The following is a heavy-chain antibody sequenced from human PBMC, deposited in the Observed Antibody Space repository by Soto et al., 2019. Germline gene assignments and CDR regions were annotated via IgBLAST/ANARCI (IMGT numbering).Heavy chain of an antibody. D-gene: IGHD5-12*01. CDR1: GYTFTTYV. Sequence: ASVKVSCKASGYTFTTYVISWVRQAPGQRLEWMGWISAYNGNTHYAQKLQGRVTMTTDTSTSTAYMEVRSLRSDDTAVYFCTLEFSGYDSGYNWFDPWGQGTLVTVSS. CDR3: TLEFSGYDSGYNWFDP. CDR2: ISAYNGNT. V-gene: IGHV1-18*01. J-gene: IGHJ5*02.